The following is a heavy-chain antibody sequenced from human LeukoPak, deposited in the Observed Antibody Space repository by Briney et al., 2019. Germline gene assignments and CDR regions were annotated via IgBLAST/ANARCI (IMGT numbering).Heavy chain of an antibody. Sequence: HGESLKISCAASGFTFSDYYMSWIRQAPGKGLEWVAYISSSGNTRYYADSVKGRFTISRDNAKNSLYLQMNSLRAEDTAVYYCAWGGMAAFDSWGQGTLVTVSS. CDR2: ISSSGNTR. V-gene: IGHV3-11*04. D-gene: IGHD3-16*01. J-gene: IGHJ4*02. CDR3: AWGGMAAFDS. CDR1: GFTFSDYY.